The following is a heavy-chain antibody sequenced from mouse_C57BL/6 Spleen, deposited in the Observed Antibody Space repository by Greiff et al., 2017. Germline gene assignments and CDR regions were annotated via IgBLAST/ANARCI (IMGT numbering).Heavy chain of an antibody. J-gene: IGHJ3*01. CDR3: AREGLYYYGSSAWFAY. V-gene: IGHV5-4*01. D-gene: IGHD1-1*01. CDR1: GFTFSSYA. Sequence: EVKVVESGGGLVKPGGSLKLSCAASGFTFSSYAMFWVRQTSEKRLEWVATISDGGSSPYYPDNVTGRFTISRDNAKNNLYLQMSHLKSEDTAMYYCAREGLYYYGSSAWFAYWGQGTLVTVSA. CDR2: ISDGGSSP.